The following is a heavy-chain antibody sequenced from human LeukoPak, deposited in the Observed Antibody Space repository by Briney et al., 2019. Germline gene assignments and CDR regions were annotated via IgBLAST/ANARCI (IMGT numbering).Heavy chain of an antibody. CDR3: ARTPERVRYFDWYYFDY. V-gene: IGHV1-69*13. CDR1: GGTFSSYA. CDR2: IIPIFGTA. J-gene: IGHJ4*02. D-gene: IGHD3-9*01. Sequence: SVKVSCKASGGTFSSYAISWVRQAPGQGLEWMEGIIPIFGTANYAQKFQGRVTITADESTSTAYMELSSLRSEDTAVYYCARTPERVRYFDWYYFDYWGQGTLVTVSS.